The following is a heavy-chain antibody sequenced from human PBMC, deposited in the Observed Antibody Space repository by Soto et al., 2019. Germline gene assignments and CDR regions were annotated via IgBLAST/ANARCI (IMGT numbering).Heavy chain of an antibody. CDR3: ARAPRGYSYGFFRDYYYYGMDV. D-gene: IGHD5-18*01. CDR1: GCTFTSYG. V-gene: IGHV1-18*01. CDR2: ISAYNGNT. J-gene: IGHJ6*02. Sequence: ASVKVSCKASGCTFTSYGISWVRQASGQGLERMGWISAYNGNTNYAQKLQGRVTMTTDTSTSTAYVELRSLRSDDTAVYYCARAPRGYSYGFFRDYYYYGMDVWGQGTTVTVSS.